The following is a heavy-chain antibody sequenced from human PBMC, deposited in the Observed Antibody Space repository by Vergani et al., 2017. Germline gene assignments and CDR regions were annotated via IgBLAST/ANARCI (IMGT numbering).Heavy chain of an antibody. Sequence: EVQVLESGGDVVQPGGSLRLSCAATGFTSSNFAMAWVRQAPGKGLEWVANIKQDGSEKYYVDSVKGRFTISRDNAKNSLYLQMNSLRAEDTAVYYCARGPMDVWGKGTTVTVSS. CDR3: ARGPMDV. V-gene: IGHV3-7*01. J-gene: IGHJ6*03. CDR2: IKQDGSEK. CDR1: GFTSSNFA.